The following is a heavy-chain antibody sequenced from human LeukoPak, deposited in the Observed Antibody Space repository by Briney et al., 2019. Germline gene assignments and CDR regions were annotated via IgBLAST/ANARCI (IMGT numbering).Heavy chain of an antibody. CDR3: ASRATKALTGYYKGMDV. V-gene: IGHV1-8*01. Sequence: ASVKVSCKASGYTFTSYDINWVRQATGQGLEWMGWMNPNSANTGYAQKFQGRVTMTRNIPISTAYMELTSLRSEDTAVYYCASRATKALTGYYKGMDVWGQGTTVTVSS. CDR1: GYTFTSYD. CDR2: MNPNSANT. J-gene: IGHJ6*02. D-gene: IGHD3-9*01.